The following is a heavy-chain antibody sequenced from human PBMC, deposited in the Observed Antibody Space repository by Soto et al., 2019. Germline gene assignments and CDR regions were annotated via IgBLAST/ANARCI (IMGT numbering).Heavy chain of an antibody. V-gene: IGHV4-39*01. CDR2: IYYSGST. Sequence: SETLSLTCTVSGGSISSSSYYWGWIRQPPGKGLEWIGSIYYSGSTYYNPSLKSRVTISVDTSKNQFSLKLSSVTAADTAVYYCARRSISGMNAFDIWGQGTMVTVPS. D-gene: IGHD1-26*01. CDR1: GGSISSSSYY. CDR3: ARRSISGMNAFDI. J-gene: IGHJ3*02.